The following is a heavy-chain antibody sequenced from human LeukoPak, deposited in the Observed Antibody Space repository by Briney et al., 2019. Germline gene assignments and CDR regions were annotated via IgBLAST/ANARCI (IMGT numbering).Heavy chain of an antibody. V-gene: IGHV1-2*06. D-gene: IGHD3-22*01. J-gene: IGHJ4*02. Sequence: ASVKVSCKASGYTFTGYYMHWVRQAPGQGLEWMGRINPNSGGTNYEQKFQGRVTMTRDTSISTAYMELSRLRSDDKAVYYCANLCLYYYDSSGYCFDYWGQGTLVTVSS. CDR3: ANLCLYYYDSSGYCFDY. CDR2: INPNSGGT. CDR1: GYTFTGYY.